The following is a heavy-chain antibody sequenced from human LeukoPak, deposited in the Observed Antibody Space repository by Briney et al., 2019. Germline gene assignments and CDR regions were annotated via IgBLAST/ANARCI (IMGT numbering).Heavy chain of an antibody. Sequence: GGSLRLSCAASGFTFSSYSMNWVRQAPGKELEWVANIKQDGSEKYYVDSVKGRFTISRDNAENSLSLQMNSLRAEDTAVYYCASAGGDSRSPLPFYYWGQGTLVTVSS. CDR3: ASAGGDSRSPLPFYY. J-gene: IGHJ4*02. V-gene: IGHV3-7*03. CDR2: IKQDGSEK. CDR1: GFTFSSYS. D-gene: IGHD6-6*01.